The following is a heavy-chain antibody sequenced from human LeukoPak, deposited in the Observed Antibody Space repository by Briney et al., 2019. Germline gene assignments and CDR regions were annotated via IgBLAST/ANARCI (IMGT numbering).Heavy chain of an antibody. CDR2: IYYSGST. CDR1: GGSISSYY. CDR3: ARDRSPNYDSPLGLPVDYYGMDV. V-gene: IGHV4-59*01. J-gene: IGHJ6*02. Sequence: SETLSLTCTVSGGSISSYYWSWIRQPPGKGLEWIGYIYYSGSTNYNPSLKSRVTISVDTSKNQFSLKLSSVTAADTAVYYCARDRSPNYDSPLGLPVDYYGMDVWGQGTTVTVSS. D-gene: IGHD3-22*01.